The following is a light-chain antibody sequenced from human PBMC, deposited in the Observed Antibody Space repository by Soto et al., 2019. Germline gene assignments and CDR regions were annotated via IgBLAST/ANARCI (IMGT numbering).Light chain of an antibody. V-gene: IGKV3-20*01. CDR2: GAS. Sequence: IVLTQSPGTLSLSPGERTTLSCRASQSISRYLAWYQQKPGQGPRLLIYGASSRATGTPDRFSGGGSGTDFTLTINRLEPEDVALYYCQQYGSSPPTFGQGTKVEIK. J-gene: IGKJ1*01. CDR1: QSISRY. CDR3: QQYGSSPPT.